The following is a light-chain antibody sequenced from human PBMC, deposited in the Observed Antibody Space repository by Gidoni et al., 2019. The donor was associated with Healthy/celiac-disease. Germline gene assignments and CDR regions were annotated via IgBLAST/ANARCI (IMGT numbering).Light chain of an antibody. CDR3: QQRSNWPSLT. Sequence: EIVSTQSPATLSLSPGERATLSCRASQSVSSYLAWYQQKPGQAPRLLIYDASNRATGIPARFSGSGSGTGFTLTISSLEPEDFAVYYCQQRSNWPSLTFGGGTKVEIK. CDR2: DAS. J-gene: IGKJ4*01. V-gene: IGKV3-11*01. CDR1: QSVSSY.